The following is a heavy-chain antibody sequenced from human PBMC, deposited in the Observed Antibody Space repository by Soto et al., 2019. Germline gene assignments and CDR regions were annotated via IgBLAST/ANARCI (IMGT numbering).Heavy chain of an antibody. CDR1: GYTFASYG. CDR3: ARTYCSSTSCLDC. V-gene: IGHV1-18*01. Sequence: QVQLVQSGAEVKKPGASVKVSCKASGYTFASYGVSWVRQAPGQGVEWMGWISAYNGNTNYAQRLQGRVTMTTDKSARTAYMELRSLRSDDTAVYLCARTYCSSTSCLDCWGQGTLVTVSS. D-gene: IGHD2-2*01. J-gene: IGHJ4*02. CDR2: ISAYNGNT.